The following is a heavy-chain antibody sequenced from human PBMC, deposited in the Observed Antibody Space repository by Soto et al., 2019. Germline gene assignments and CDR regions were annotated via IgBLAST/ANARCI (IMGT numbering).Heavy chain of an antibody. CDR2: SSNSGSFT. CDR1: GFTFSDHY. CDR3: VRSANNYNLLDN. J-gene: IGHJ4*02. V-gene: IGHV3-11*06. D-gene: IGHD1-1*01. Sequence: PGGSLRLSCAASGFTFSDHYMSWIRQAPGKGLEWIGYSSNSGSFTRYADSVKGRFSISRDNAKNPLYLQINSLRGDDTAIYYCVRSANNYNLLDNWGQGTPVTVSS.